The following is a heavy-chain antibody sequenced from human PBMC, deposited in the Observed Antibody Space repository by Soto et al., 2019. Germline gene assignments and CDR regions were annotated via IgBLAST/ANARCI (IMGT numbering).Heavy chain of an antibody. Sequence: PGGSLRLSCAASGFTFASYAMSWVRQAPGKGLEWVSAISPNGVSTYYPDSVKGRLTVSRDNSKNTLYLQMSSLRAEDTAVYYCAKGAPDSANFDSWGQGALVTVSS. CDR2: ISPNGVST. V-gene: IGHV3-23*01. D-gene: IGHD1-26*01. J-gene: IGHJ4*02. CDR1: GFTFASYA. CDR3: AKGAPDSANFDS.